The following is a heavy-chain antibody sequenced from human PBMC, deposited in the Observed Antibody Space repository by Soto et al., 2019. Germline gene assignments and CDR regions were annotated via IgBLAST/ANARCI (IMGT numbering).Heavy chain of an antibody. CDR3: ARDRLRLGELSLLGYFDY. D-gene: IGHD3-16*02. J-gene: IGHJ4*02. V-gene: IGHV3-66*01. CDR2: TYSGGST. Sequence: PGGSLRLSCAASGFTVSSNYMSWVRQAPGQGPEWVSVTYSGGSTYYADSVKGRFTISRDNSKNTLSVQMDSLRAEDTAVYYCARDRLRLGELSLLGYFDYWGQGTLVTVSS. CDR1: GFTVSSNY.